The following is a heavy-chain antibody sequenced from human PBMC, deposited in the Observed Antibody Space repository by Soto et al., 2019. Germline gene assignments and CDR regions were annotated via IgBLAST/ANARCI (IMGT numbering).Heavy chain of an antibody. Sequence: QVQLVQSGAEVKKPGSSVKVSCKASGGTFSSYAISWVRQAPGQGLEWMGGIIPIFGTANYAQKFQGRVTITADESTSTAYMELTSLRSEDTAVYYCARGPPVVAVSYRLGYYYGMDVWGQGTTVTVSS. D-gene: IGHD3-22*01. CDR2: IIPIFGTA. CDR1: GGTFSSYA. CDR3: ARGPPVVAVSYRLGYYYGMDV. V-gene: IGHV1-69*01. J-gene: IGHJ6*02.